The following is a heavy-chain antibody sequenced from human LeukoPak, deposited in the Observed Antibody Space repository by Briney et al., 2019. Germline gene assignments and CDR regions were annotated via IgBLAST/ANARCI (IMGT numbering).Heavy chain of an antibody. Sequence: SETLSLTCTVSGGSISSYYWSWLRQPPGKGLEWVGYIYYSGSTNYNPSLKSRVTISVDTSKNQFSLKLSSVTAADTAVYYCASHYCSSTSCPRLDAFDIWGQGTMVTVSS. J-gene: IGHJ3*02. CDR3: ASHYCSSTSCPRLDAFDI. CDR1: GGSISSYY. D-gene: IGHD2-2*01. CDR2: IYYSGST. V-gene: IGHV4-59*01.